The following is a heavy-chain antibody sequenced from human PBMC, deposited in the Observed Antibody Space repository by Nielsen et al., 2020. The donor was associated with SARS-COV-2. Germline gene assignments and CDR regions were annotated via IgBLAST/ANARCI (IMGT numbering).Heavy chain of an antibody. Sequence: SETLSLTCTVSGGSISSGGYYWSWIRQHPGKGLEWIGYIYYSGSTYYNPSLKSRVTISVDTSKNQFSLKLSSVTAADTAVYYCARDNDSSGYYPHYFDYWGQGTLVTVSS. D-gene: IGHD3-22*01. V-gene: IGHV4-31*03. J-gene: IGHJ4*02. CDR1: GGSISSGGYY. CDR2: IYYSGST. CDR3: ARDNDSSGYYPHYFDY.